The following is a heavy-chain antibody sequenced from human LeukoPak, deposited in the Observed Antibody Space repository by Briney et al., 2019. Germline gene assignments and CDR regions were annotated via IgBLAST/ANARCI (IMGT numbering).Heavy chain of an antibody. V-gene: IGHV4-39*07. D-gene: IGHD5-24*01. CDR2: IYYSGST. CDR1: GGSISSSSYY. J-gene: IGHJ5*02. CDR3: ARSNFNWFDP. Sequence: PSETLSLTCTVSGGSISSSSYYWGWIRQPPAKGLEWIGSIYYSGSTYYNPSLKSRVTISVDTSKNQFSLKLSSVTAADTAVYYCARSNFNWFDPWGQGTLVTVSS.